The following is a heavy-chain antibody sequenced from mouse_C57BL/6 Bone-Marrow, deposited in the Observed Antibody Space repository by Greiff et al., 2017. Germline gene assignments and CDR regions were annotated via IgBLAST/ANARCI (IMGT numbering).Heavy chain of an antibody. Sequence: QVQLQQSGAELVRPGTSVKVSCKASGYAFTNYLIEWVKQRPGQGLELIGVINPGSGGTNYNEKFKGKATLTADKSSSTAYMQLSSLTSEDSAVYFCVVIYFDYWGQGTTLTVSS. CDR1: GYAFTNYL. CDR2: INPGSGGT. V-gene: IGHV1-54*01. CDR3: VVIYFDY. J-gene: IGHJ2*01. D-gene: IGHD2-2*01.